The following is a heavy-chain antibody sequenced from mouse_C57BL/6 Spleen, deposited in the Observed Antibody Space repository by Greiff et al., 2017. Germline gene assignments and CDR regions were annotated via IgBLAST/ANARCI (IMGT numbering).Heavy chain of an antibody. CDR2: IDPSDSYT. CDR3: ARLITTVVARYFDV. V-gene: IGHV1-69*01. Sequence: VQLQQPGAELVMPGASVKLSCKASGYTFTSYWMHWVKQRPGQGLEWIGEIDPSDSYTNYNQKFKGKSTLTVDKSSRTAYRQLSSLTSEDSAVYYCARLITTVVARYFDVWGTGTTVNVSS. CDR1: GYTFTSYW. D-gene: IGHD1-1*01. J-gene: IGHJ1*03.